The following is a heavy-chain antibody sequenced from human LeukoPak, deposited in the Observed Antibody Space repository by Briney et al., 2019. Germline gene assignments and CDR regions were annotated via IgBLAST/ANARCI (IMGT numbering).Heavy chain of an antibody. J-gene: IGHJ4*02. D-gene: IGHD2-15*01. CDR3: AKGYCSGGSCYFDY. CDR2: ISWNSGSI. Sequence: GGSLRLSCAASGFTFDDYAMHWVRQAPGKGLEWVSGISWNSGSIGYADSVKGRFTISRDNAKNSLYLQMNSLRAEDTALYYCAKGYCSGGSCYFDYWGQGTLVTVSS. CDR1: GFTFDDYA. V-gene: IGHV3-9*01.